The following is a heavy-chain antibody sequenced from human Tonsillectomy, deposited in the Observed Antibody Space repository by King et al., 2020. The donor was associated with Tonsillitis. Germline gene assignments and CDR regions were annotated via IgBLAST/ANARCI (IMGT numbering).Heavy chain of an antibody. CDR3: ARGGGCSGGSCYFVDY. V-gene: IGHV4-34*01. Sequence: VQLQQWGAGLLKPSETLSLTCAVYGGSFSGYYCSWIRQPPGKGLEWIGEINHSGSTNYNPSLKSRVTISVDTSKNQFSLKLSSVTAADTAVYYCARGGGCSGGSCYFVDYWGQGTLVTVSS. J-gene: IGHJ4*02. CDR2: INHSGST. D-gene: IGHD2-15*01. CDR1: GGSFSGYY.